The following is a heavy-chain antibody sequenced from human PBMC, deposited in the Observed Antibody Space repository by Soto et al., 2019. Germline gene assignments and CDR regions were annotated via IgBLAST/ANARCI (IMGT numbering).Heavy chain of an antibody. CDR3: AREGYFELRRALDI. J-gene: IGHJ3*02. V-gene: IGHV4-59*01. CDR1: GGSISSYY. Sequence: PSETLSLTCTVSGGSISSYYWSWIRQPPGKGLEWIGYIYYSGSTNYNPSLKSRVTISVDTSKNQFSLKLSSVTAADTAVYFCAREGYFELRRALDIWGQGTMVTVSS. CDR2: IYYSGST. D-gene: IGHD3-9*01.